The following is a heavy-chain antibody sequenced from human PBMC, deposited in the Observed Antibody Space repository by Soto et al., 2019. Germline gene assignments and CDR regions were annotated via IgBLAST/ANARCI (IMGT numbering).Heavy chain of an antibody. J-gene: IGHJ4*02. D-gene: IGHD3-9*01. V-gene: IGHV4-30-2*02. CDR2: IYHSGST. Sequence: PSETLSLTCAVSGGSISSGGYSWSWIRQPPGKGLEWIGYIYHSGSTYYNPSLKSRVTISVDRSKNQFSLKLSSVTAADTAVYYCASGNYDILTGYSNYYFDYWGQGTLVTVSS. CDR1: GGSISSGGYS. CDR3: ASGNYDILTGYSNYYFDY.